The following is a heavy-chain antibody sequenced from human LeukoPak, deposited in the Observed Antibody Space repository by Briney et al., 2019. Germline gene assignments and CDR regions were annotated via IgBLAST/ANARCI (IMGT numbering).Heavy chain of an antibody. CDR1: GGSISSYY. Sequence: SETLSLTCTVSGGSISSYYWSWIRQPAGKGLEWIGRIYTSGSTNYNPSLKSRVTMSVDTSRNQFSLKLSSVTAADTAVYYCARNANSRGYSGYATYYYYYYMDVWGKGTTVTVSS. V-gene: IGHV4-4*07. CDR2: IYTSGST. CDR3: ARNANSRGYSGYATYYYYYYMDV. D-gene: IGHD5-12*01. J-gene: IGHJ6*03.